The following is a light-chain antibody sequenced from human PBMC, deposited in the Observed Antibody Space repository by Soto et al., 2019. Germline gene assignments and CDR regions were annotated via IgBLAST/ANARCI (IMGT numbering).Light chain of an antibody. Sequence: QSVLTQPASVSGSPGQSITISCTGTSSDVGAYNYVSWYQHHPGKVPNLLIYEVTNRPSGVSDRFSGSKSGNTASLTTSGLQAEDKADYYCSSKRDSSTFFVFGTGTKVTVL. CDR3: SSKRDSSTFFV. V-gene: IGLV2-14*01. CDR2: EVT. CDR1: SSDVGAYNY. J-gene: IGLJ1*01.